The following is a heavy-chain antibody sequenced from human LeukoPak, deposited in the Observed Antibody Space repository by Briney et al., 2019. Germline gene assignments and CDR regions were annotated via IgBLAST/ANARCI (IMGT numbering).Heavy chain of an antibody. D-gene: IGHD3-16*01. CDR3: AREEGQSLGF. Sequence: ASVTVSCKASGGTFSSYAISWVRQAPGQGLEWMGGIIPIFGTANYAQKFQGRVTITADESTSTAYMELSSLRSEDTAVYYCAREEGQSLGFWGQGTLVTVSS. J-gene: IGHJ4*02. V-gene: IGHV1-69*13. CDR2: IIPIFGTA. CDR1: GGTFSSYA.